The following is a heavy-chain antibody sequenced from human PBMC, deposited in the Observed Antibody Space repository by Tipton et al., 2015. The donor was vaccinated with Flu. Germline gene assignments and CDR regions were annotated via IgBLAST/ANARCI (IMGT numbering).Heavy chain of an antibody. CDR3: AKGDVAVAGTTYGMDV. CDR2: ISYDGSNK. D-gene: IGHD6-19*01. Sequence: AASGFTFSSYGMHWVRQAPGKGLEWVAVISYDGSNKYYADSVKGRFTISRDNSKNTLYLQMNSLRAEDTAVYYCAKGDVAVAGTTYGMDVWGQGTTVTVSS. J-gene: IGHJ6*02. V-gene: IGHV3-30*18. CDR1: GFTFSSYG.